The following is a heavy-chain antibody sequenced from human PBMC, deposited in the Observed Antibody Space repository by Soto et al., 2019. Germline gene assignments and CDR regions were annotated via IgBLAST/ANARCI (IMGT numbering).Heavy chain of an antibody. CDR3: ARGYYTSWYWFDR. J-gene: IGHJ2*01. Sequence: QVQLQESGPGLVKPSETPSLTCTVSVSGGSVSTGVHYWSWIRQPPGKGLEWIWYIYYSGSTNYNPSLKSRVTISVDTSKNQFSLKLTSVTAADTAVYYCARGYYTSWYWFDRWGRGTLVTVSS. D-gene: IGHD6-13*01. CDR2: IYYSGST. V-gene: IGHV4-61*08. CDR1: GGSVSTGVHY.